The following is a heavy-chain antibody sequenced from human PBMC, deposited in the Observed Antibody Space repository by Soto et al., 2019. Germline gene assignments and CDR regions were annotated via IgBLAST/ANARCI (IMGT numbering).Heavy chain of an antibody. CDR2: IYSGGST. D-gene: IGHD2-8*01. CDR1: GFTVSSNY. V-gene: IGHV3-66*01. J-gene: IGHJ4*02. Sequence: EVQLVESGGGLVQPGGSLRLSCAASGFTVSSNYMSWVRQAPGKGLEWVSVIYSGGSTYYADSVKGRFTISRDSSKNTLYLQMNSLRAEDTAVYYCASYLFYCSNGVCFQIFDYWGQGTLVTVSS. CDR3: ASYLFYCSNGVCFQIFDY.